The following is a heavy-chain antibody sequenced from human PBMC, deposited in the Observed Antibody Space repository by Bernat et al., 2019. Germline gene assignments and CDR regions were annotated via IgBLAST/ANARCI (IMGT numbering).Heavy chain of an antibody. Sequence: QVQLQESGPGLVKPSGTLSLTCAVSGGSISSSNWWSWVRQPPGKGLEWIGEIYHSGSTNYNPSLKSRVTISVDKSKNQFSLKLSSVTAADTAVYYCARGTKAAAGRGCSHVDYYDYYMDVWGKGTTVTVAS. CDR1: GGSISSSNW. CDR3: ARGTKAAAGRGCSHVDYYDYYMDV. J-gene: IGHJ6*03. D-gene: IGHD6-13*01. CDR2: IYHSGST. V-gene: IGHV4-4*02.